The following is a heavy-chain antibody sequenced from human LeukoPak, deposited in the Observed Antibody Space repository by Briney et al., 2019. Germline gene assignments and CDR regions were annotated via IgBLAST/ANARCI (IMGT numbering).Heavy chain of an antibody. Sequence: NPSETLSLTCTVSGGSISSSSYYWGWIRQPPGKGLEWIGSIYYSGSTYYNPSLKSRVTISVDTSKNQFSLKLSSVTAADTAVYYCARGGAGVGATTDDFDYWGQGTLVTVSS. J-gene: IGHJ4*02. CDR2: IYYSGST. CDR3: ARGGAGVGATTDDFDY. D-gene: IGHD1-26*01. CDR1: GGSISSSSYY. V-gene: IGHV4-39*01.